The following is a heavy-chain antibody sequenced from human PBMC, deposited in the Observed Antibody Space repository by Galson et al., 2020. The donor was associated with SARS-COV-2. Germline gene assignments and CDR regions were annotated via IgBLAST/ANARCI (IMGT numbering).Heavy chain of an antibody. CDR1: GYTFTSYG. CDR3: VRDSLGYCSSTSCKYYYYGMDV. V-gene: IGHV1-18*01. CDR2: ISAYNGNT. Sequence: ASVKDSCKAPGYTFTSYGISWVRQAPGQGLEWMGWISAYNGNTNYAQNLQGRVTMTTETSTSTAYMELRSLRSDDTAVYYCVRDSLGYCSSTSCKYYYYGMDVWGQGTTVTVSS. D-gene: IGHD2-2*03. J-gene: IGHJ6*02.